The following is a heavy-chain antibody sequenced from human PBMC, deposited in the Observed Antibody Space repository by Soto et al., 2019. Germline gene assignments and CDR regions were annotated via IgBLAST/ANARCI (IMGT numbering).Heavy chain of an antibody. CDR1: GYTFTRYG. Sequence: ASVKVSCKASGYTFTRYGISWVRQAPGQGLEWMGWISGYNGNTNYAQKLQGRVTMTTDTSTSTAYMELRSLRSDDTAVYYCARSSGLRYFDGNWFDPWGQGTLVTVSS. D-gene: IGHD3-9*01. J-gene: IGHJ5*02. CDR3: ARSSGLRYFDGNWFDP. CDR2: ISGYNGNT. V-gene: IGHV1-18*01.